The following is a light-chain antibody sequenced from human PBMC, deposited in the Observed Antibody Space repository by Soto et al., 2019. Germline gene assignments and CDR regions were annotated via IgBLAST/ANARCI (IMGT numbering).Light chain of an antibody. CDR1: QGISNY. V-gene: IGKV1-27*01. CDR3: QKYNCAPNT. CDR2: AAS. J-gene: IGKJ4*01. Sequence: DILMPQTTSPLSASLGDRFSITCRASQGISNYLAWYQQKPGKVPELLIYAASTLQSGVPSRFSGSGSGTDFTLTISGLQPEDVVRYYSQKYNCAPNTFAGGAKLDI.